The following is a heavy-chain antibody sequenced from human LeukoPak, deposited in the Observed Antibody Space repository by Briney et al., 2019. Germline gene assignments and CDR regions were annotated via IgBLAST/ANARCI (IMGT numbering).Heavy chain of an antibody. V-gene: IGHV3-74*01. CDR1: GFTFSSYW. J-gene: IGHJ3*02. CDR2: INSDGSST. CDR3: AREGTRRDAFDI. Sequence: PGGSLRLSCAASGFTFSSYWMHWVRQAPGKGLVWVSRINSDGSSTSYADSVKGRFTISRDNAKNTLYLQMNSLRAEDTAVCYCAREGTRRDAFDIWGQGTMVTVSS. D-gene: IGHD3-10*01.